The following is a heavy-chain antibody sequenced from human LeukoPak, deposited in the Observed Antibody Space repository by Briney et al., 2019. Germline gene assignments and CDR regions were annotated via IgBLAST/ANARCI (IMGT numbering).Heavy chain of an antibody. Sequence: SSETLSLTCTVSGYTISSGYYWGWIRQPPGKGLEWIGSIYQSGSTYYNPSLKSRVTISVDRSKNQFSLKLSSVTAADTAVYYCARGYSSSSWYFDLWGRGTLVTVSS. J-gene: IGHJ2*01. V-gene: IGHV4-38-2*02. D-gene: IGHD6-13*01. CDR2: IYQSGST. CDR3: ARGYSSSSWYFDL. CDR1: GYTISSGYY.